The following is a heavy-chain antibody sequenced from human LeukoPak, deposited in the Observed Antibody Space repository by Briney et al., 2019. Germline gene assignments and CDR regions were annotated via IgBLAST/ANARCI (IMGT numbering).Heavy chain of an antibody. Sequence: PGGSLRLSCAASGFSFSTYSMNWVRQAPGKGLEWVSSIDYSSKYIYTAYSLKGRLTTSRDNAKNSLDLQMNSLKAEDTAVYYCATPAAGPGAEYSQYWGQGTLVIVSS. J-gene: IGHJ1*01. CDR2: IDYSSKYI. CDR3: ATPAAGPGAEYSQY. CDR1: GFSFSTYS. D-gene: IGHD6-13*01. V-gene: IGHV3-21*01.